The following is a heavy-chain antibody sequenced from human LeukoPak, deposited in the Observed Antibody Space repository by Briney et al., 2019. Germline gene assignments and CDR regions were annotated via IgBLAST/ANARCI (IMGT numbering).Heavy chain of an antibody. CDR1: GFTFSSYA. V-gene: IGHV3-23*01. Sequence: GGSLRLSCAASGFTFSSYAMSWVRQAPGKGLEWVSAITGSGGSTYYADSVKGRFTISRDNSKNTLYLQMNSLRAEDTAVYYCAKDLGATGAFDIWGQGTMVTGSS. D-gene: IGHD1-26*01. CDR3: AKDLGATGAFDI. J-gene: IGHJ3*02. CDR2: ITGSGGST.